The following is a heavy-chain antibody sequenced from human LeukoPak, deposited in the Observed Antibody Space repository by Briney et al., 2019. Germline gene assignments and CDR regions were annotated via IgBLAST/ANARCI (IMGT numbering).Heavy chain of an antibody. J-gene: IGHJ4*02. Sequence: GGSLRLSCAASGFIGSSNYTTWVRETPEKGQEWVSVIHNDGSTYYAESVDSGFTISRDNSKNTLYLQMNSLRVEDTAVYYCAALARDYWGQGTLVTVSS. D-gene: IGHD3-3*02. V-gene: IGHV3-53*01. CDR3: AALARDY. CDR1: GFIGSSNY. CDR2: IHNDGST.